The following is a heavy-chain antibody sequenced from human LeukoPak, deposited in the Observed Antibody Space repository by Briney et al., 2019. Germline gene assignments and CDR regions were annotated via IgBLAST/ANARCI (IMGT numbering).Heavy chain of an antibody. V-gene: IGHV4-61*02. Sequence: SETLSLTCTVSGGSISSGSYYWSWIRQPAGKGLEWIGRIYTSESTNYNPSLKSRVTISVDTSKNQFSLKLSSVTAADTAVYYCARGARLAAAGMFDPWGQGTLVTVSS. CDR1: GGSISSGSYY. CDR3: ARGARLAAAGMFDP. CDR2: IYTSEST. D-gene: IGHD6-13*01. J-gene: IGHJ5*02.